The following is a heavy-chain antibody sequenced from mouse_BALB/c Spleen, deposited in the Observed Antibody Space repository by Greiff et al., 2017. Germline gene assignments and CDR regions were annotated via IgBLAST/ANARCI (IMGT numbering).Heavy chain of an antibody. Sequence: EVKLMESGGGLVKPGGSLKLSCAASGFTFSDYYMYWVRQTPEKRLEWVATISDGGSYTYYPDSVKGRFTISRDNAKNNLYLQMSSLKSEDTAMYYCAREDGHDYYAMDYWGQGTSVTVSS. V-gene: IGHV5-4*02. D-gene: IGHD1-2*01. CDR3: AREDGHDYYAMDY. J-gene: IGHJ4*01. CDR2: ISDGGSYT. CDR1: GFTFSDYY.